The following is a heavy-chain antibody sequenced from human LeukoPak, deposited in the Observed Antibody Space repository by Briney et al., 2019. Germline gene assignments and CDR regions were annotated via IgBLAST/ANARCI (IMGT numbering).Heavy chain of an antibody. Sequence: GASVKVSCKASGYTFTSYYMHWVRQAPGQGLEWMGIINPSGGSTSYAQKFQGRVTMTRDMSTSTVYMELSSLRSEDTAVYYCARDRDYYEGRETAFDIWGQGTMVTVSS. V-gene: IGHV1-46*01. CDR2: INPSGGST. D-gene: IGHD3-22*01. J-gene: IGHJ3*02. CDR1: GYTFTSYY. CDR3: ARDRDYYEGRETAFDI.